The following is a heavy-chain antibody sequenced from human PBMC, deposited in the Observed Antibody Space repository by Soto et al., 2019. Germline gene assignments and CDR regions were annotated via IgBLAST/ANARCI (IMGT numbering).Heavy chain of an antibody. D-gene: IGHD5-12*01. J-gene: IGHJ6*02. CDR2: ISYDGSNK. Sequence: PGGSLRLSCAASGFTFSSDGMHWVRQAPGKGLEWVAVISYDGSNKYYADSVKGRFTISRDNSKNTLYLQMNSLRPEDTAMYYCAKDIGSGYDYSPNSYGMDVRGQGTTVTVSS. CDR3: AKDIGSGYDYSPNSYGMDV. V-gene: IGHV3-30*18. CDR1: GFTFSSDG.